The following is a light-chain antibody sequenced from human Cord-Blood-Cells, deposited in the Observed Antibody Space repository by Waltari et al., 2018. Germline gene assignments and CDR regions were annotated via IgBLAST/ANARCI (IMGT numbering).Light chain of an antibody. CDR1: NIGSKS. V-gene: IGLV3-21*03. CDR2: DDS. CDR3: QVWDSSSDHVV. J-gene: IGLJ2*01. Sequence: SYVLTQPPSVSVAPGKTARITCGGNNIGSKSVHWSQQKPGQAPVLVVDDDSDRPSGSPERCSGANSGNTATLTISRVEAGEEADYYWQVWDSSSDHVVFGGGTKLTVL.